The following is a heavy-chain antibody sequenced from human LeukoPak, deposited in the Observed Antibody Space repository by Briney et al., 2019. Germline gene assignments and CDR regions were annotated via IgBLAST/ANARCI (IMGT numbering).Heavy chain of an antibody. CDR2: ISWNSGSI. D-gene: IGHD1-26*01. V-gene: IGHV3-9*03. Sequence: GGSLRLSCAASGFTFDDYAMHWVRQAPGKGLEWVSGISWNSGSIGYADSVKGRFTISRDNAKNSLYLQMNSLRAEDMALYYCAKDKEWELLGGAFDIWGQGTIVTVSS. CDR1: GFTFDDYA. J-gene: IGHJ3*02. CDR3: AKDKEWELLGGAFDI.